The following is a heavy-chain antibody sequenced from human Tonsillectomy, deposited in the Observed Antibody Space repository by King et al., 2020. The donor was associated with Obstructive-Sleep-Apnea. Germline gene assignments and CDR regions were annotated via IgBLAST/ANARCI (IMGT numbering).Heavy chain of an antibody. D-gene: IGHD6-19*01. Sequence: VQLVESGGGLVQPGGSLRLSCAASGFSFSSYAMSWFRQDAGKGLEWVSAISGRGGGTYYADAAKGRFTISRDNSKNTLYLQMNSLRAEDTAVYYCAKVGSGWPFDYWGQGTLVTVSS. CDR2: ISGRGGGT. J-gene: IGHJ4*02. V-gene: IGHV3-23*04. CDR3: AKVGSGWPFDY. CDR1: GFSFSSYA.